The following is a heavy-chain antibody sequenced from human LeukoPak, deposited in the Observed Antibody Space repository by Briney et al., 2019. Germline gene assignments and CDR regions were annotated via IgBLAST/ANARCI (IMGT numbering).Heavy chain of an antibody. Sequence: GESLKISCNGSGYSFTSYWIGWVRQSPGKGLEWIGINYPGDSDTRYSSSFQGQVTISADKSISTAYLQWSSLKASDTAMYYCARRRITMVRGVITRGYYFDYWGQGTLVTVSS. V-gene: IGHV5-51*01. CDR1: GYSFTSYW. CDR2: NYPGDSDT. CDR3: ARRRITMVRGVITRGYYFDY. J-gene: IGHJ4*02. D-gene: IGHD3-10*01.